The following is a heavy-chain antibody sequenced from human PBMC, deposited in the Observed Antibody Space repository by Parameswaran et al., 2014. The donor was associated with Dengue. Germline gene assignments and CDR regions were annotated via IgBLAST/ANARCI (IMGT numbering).Heavy chain of an antibody. Sequence: VRQAPGKGLKWIGEINHSGSTNYNPSLKSRVTISVDTSKNQFSLKLSSVTAADTAVYYCAREASNDIQSDYYYYMDVWGKGTTVTVSS. D-gene: IGHD2-8*01. J-gene: IGHJ6*03. V-gene: IGHV4-34*01. CDR3: AREASNDIQSDYYYYMDV. CDR2: INHSGST.